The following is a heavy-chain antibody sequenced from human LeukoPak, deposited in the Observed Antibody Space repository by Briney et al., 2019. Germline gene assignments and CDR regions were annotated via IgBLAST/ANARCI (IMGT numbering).Heavy chain of an antibody. J-gene: IGHJ4*02. CDR3: ARRPEYPDY. CDR2: IYYSGST. Sequence: SETLSLTCTVSGGSISSSNYYWGWIRQPPGKGLEWIGSIYYSGSTYYNPSLKSRVTISVDTSKDQFSLKLSSVTAADTAVYYCARRPEYPDYWGQGTLVTVSS. D-gene: IGHD2/OR15-2a*01. V-gene: IGHV4-39*01. CDR1: GGSISSSNYY.